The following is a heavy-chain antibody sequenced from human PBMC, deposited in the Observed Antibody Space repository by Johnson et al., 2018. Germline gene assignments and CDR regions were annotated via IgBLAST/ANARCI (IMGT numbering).Heavy chain of an antibody. J-gene: IGHJ3*02. CDR3: TTLPDYRETFDI. CDR1: GFTFSGAP. Sequence: VQLQESGGGLVQPGGSLKLSCAASGFTFSGAPIHWVRQASGKGLEWVGHIRNKANYYATEYAGSVKGRFTISRDDSKNTAYLQMNSLKTEDTAVYYWTTLPDYRETFDIWGQGTKVTVSS. D-gene: IGHD4-11*01. V-gene: IGHV3-73*02. CDR2: IRNKANYYAT.